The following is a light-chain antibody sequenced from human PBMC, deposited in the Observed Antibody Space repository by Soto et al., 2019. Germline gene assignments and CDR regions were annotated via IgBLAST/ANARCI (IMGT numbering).Light chain of an antibody. CDR3: QQYGSSPLT. CDR2: GAS. CDR1: PSVSSN. J-gene: IGKJ4*01. V-gene: IGKV3-20*01. Sequence: EIVMPKSPATLSVSPGERATLSCRASPSVSSNLAWYQQKPGQAARLLTYGASSRATGIPDRFSGSGSGTDFTLTISRLEPEDFAVYYCQQYGSSPLTFGGGTKVDI.